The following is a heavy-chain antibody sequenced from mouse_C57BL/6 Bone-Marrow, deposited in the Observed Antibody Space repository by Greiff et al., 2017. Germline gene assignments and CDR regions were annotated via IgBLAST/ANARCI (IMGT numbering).Heavy chain of an antibody. CDR1: GYTFTNYW. Sequence: QVQLQQSGAELVRPGTSVKMSCKASGYTFTNYWIGWAKPRPGHGLEWIGDIYPGGGYTNYNEQFKGKATLTADKSASTAYMQFSSLTSEDSAIYNCASTLDNAMDYWGQGTSVTVSS. CDR3: ASTLDNAMDY. V-gene: IGHV1-63*01. J-gene: IGHJ4*01. D-gene: IGHD3-1*01. CDR2: IYPGGGYT.